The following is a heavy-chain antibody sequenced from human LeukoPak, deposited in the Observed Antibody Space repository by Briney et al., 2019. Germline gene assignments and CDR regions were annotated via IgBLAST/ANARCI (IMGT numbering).Heavy chain of an antibody. Sequence: SVRVSCKASGGTFSSYAISWVRQAPGQGLEWMGGIIPIFGTANYAQKLQGRVTMTTDTSTSTAYMELRSLRSDDTAVYYCARVIGDAFDIWGQGTMVTVSS. V-gene: IGHV1-69*05. CDR2: IIPIFGTA. J-gene: IGHJ3*02. CDR1: GGTFSSYA. D-gene: IGHD3-22*01. CDR3: ARVIGDAFDI.